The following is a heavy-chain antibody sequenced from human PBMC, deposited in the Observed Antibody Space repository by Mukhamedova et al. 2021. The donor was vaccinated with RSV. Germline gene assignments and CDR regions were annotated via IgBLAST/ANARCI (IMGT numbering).Heavy chain of an antibody. Sequence: GGSTYYADSVKGRFTISRENSKNTLYLQMNSLRAEDTAVYYCAKDPIVVVIANFDYWGQGTLVTVSS. V-gene: IGHV3-23*01. J-gene: IGHJ4*02. CDR3: AKDPIVVVIANFDY. CDR2: GGST. D-gene: IGHD2-21*01.